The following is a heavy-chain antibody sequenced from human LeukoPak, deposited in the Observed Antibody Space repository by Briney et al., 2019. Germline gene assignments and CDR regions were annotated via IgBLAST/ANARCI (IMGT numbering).Heavy chain of an antibody. CDR1: GFTFSNLA. J-gene: IGHJ4*02. D-gene: IGHD6-19*01. Sequence: GGSLRHSRVASGFTFSNLAMGWVRQAPGKGLEWVSVISDSGGTTYYADSVKGRFTISRDNSRNTLYLQMNSLRVEDTAVYYCAKDARRSSGWYFFDHWGEGTRVTVSS. V-gene: IGHV3-23*01. CDR3: AKDARRSSGWYFFDH. CDR2: ISDSGGTT.